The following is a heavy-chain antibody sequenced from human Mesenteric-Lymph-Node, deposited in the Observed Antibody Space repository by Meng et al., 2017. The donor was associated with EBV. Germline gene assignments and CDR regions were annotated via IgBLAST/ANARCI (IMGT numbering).Heavy chain of an antibody. CDR3: ERVGYNHVFYFDF. CDR1: CRYSSSNY. CDR2: CKIKGGT. D-gene: IGHD5-18*01. V-gene: IGHV4-34*01. Sequence: HVLTRQGCAGLLVPPSPTSSPACDDCRYSSSNYWSWIRQPHAPGMELNGECKIKGGTTNNPTLKSRIPISVETSKCKFFLNLRSVTAADTAVYFCERVGYNHVFYFDFWGQGTLVTVSS. J-gene: IGHJ4*02.